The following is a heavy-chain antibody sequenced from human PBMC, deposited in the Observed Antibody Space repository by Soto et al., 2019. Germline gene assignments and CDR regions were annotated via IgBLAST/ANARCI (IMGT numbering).Heavy chain of an antibody. D-gene: IGHD2-15*01. CDR2: ISSSGSTI. J-gene: IGHJ5*02. CDR3: ARGKFKYCSGGSCYYH. V-gene: IGHV3-48*03. Sequence: PGGSLRLSCAASGFTFSSYEMNWVRQAPGKGLEWVSYISSSGSTIYYADSVKGRFTISRDNAKNSLYLQMNSLRAEDTAVYYCARGKFKYCSGGSCYYHWGQGTLVTVSS. CDR1: GFTFSSYE.